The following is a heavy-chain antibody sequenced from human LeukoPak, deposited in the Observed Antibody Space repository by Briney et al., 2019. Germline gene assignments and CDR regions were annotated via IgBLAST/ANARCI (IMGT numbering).Heavy chain of an antibody. V-gene: IGHV4-39*01. J-gene: IGHJ4*02. CDR3: ARTRAKSHPTFAY. Sequence: SETLSLTCTVSGGSISSSSYYWGWIRQPPGKGLEWIGSIYYSGSTYYNPSLKSRVTISVDTSKNQFSLKLSSVTAADTAVYYCARTRAKSHPTFAYWGQGTLVTVSS. D-gene: IGHD1-26*01. CDR2: IYYSGST. CDR1: GGSISSSSYY.